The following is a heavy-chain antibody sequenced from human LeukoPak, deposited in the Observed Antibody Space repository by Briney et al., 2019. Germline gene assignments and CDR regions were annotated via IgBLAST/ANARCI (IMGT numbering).Heavy chain of an antibody. CDR2: ISGSGGST. J-gene: IGHJ5*02. CDR1: GFTFSSYA. Sequence: AGGSLRLSCAASGFTFSSYAMSWVRQAPGKGLEWVSAISGSGGSTYYADSVKGRFTISRDNSKNTLYLQMNSLRAEDTAVYYCAKGYDILTGYQSWFDPWGQGTLVTVSS. D-gene: IGHD3-9*01. V-gene: IGHV3-23*01. CDR3: AKGYDILTGYQSWFDP.